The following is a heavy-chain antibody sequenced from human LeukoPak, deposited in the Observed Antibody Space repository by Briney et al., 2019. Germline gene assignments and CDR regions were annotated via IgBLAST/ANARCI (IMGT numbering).Heavy chain of an antibody. CDR2: ISAYNGNT. J-gene: IGHJ2*01. D-gene: IGHD1-26*01. V-gene: IGHV1-18*01. CDR3: ARDGGSYGYWYFDL. CDR1: DYTFTSYG. Sequence: ASVKVSCKASDYTFTSYGISWVRQAPGQGLEWMGWISAYNGNTNYAQKLQGRVTMTTDTSTSTAYMELRSLRSDDTAVYYCARDGGSYGYWYFDLWGRGTLVTVSS.